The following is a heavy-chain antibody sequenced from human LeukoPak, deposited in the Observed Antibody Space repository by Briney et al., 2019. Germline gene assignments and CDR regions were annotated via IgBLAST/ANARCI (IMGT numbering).Heavy chain of an antibody. J-gene: IGHJ4*02. D-gene: IGHD2-2*01. Sequence: PGGSLRLSCAASGFTFSSYGMHWVRQAPGKGLEWVAVISYDGSNKYYADSVKGRFTISRDNSKNTLYLQMNSLRAEDTAVYYCAKDHTLSGGFDYWGQGTLVTVSS. CDR1: GFTFSSYG. V-gene: IGHV3-30*18. CDR2: ISYDGSNK. CDR3: AKDHTLSGGFDY.